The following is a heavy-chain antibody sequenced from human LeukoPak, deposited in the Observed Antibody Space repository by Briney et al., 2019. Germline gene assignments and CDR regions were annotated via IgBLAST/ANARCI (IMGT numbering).Heavy chain of an antibody. CDR3: AKAAARPNPHYFDY. Sequence: SETLSLTCTVSGGSISSGSSYWTWIRQPAGKGLEWIGRIYTSGSTNYNPSLKSRVTISVDTSKNQFSLKLSSVTAADTAVYYCAKAAARPNPHYFDYWGQGTLVTVSS. J-gene: IGHJ4*02. V-gene: IGHV4-61*02. D-gene: IGHD6-6*01. CDR2: IYTSGST. CDR1: GGSISSGSSY.